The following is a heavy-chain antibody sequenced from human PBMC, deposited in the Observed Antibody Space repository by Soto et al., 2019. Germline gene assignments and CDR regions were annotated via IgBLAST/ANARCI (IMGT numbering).Heavy chain of an antibody. V-gene: IGHV4-4*08. CDR2: IYNSGST. Sequence: SETLSLTCTVSGGSISRYYWSWIRQPPGKGLEWIGYIYNSGSTTYNPSLRSRVTISVDTSKNQFSLKLSSVTAADTAVYYCAGEINYLLAPWSRGTLVTVSA. D-gene: IGHD3-10*01. CDR3: AGEINYLLAP. J-gene: IGHJ5*02. CDR1: GGSISRYY.